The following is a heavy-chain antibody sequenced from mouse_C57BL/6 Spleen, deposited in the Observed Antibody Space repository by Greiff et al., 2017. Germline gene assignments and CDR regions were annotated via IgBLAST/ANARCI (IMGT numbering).Heavy chain of an antibody. V-gene: IGHV1-81*01. J-gene: IGHJ2*01. Sequence: VQLQQSGAELARPGASVKLSCKASGYTFTSTGISWVKQRTGQGLEWIGEIYPRSGNTYYNEKFKGKATLTADKSSSTAYMELRSLTSEDSAVYVCASYDRFFDYWGHGPTLTVSS. CDR3: ASYDRFFDY. CDR2: IYPRSGNT. CDR1: GYTFTSTG. D-gene: IGHD2-12*01.